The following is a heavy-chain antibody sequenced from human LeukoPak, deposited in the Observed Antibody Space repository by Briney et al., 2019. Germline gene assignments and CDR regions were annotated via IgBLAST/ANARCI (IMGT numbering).Heavy chain of an antibody. CDR2: INNDGRTT. V-gene: IGHV3-74*01. CDR1: GTTFSSSA. Sequence: GGSPRLSCAGSGTTFSSSALDWVRQTPGKGLLWVSFINNDGRTTNYADSVKGRFTISRDNAKNTLYLQMNSLRAEDTAVYYCARGRDYAMDVWGKGTTVTVSS. J-gene: IGHJ6*04. D-gene: IGHD3-10*01. CDR3: ARGRDYAMDV.